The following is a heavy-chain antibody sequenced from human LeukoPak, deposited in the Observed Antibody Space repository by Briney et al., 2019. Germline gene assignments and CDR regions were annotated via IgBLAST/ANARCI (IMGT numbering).Heavy chain of an antibody. CDR3: ARDRSSRYCSGGSCYTNFDY. CDR2: ISSSSSYI. Sequence: GGSLRLSCAASGFTFSSYGMNWVRQAPGKGLEWVSFISSSSSYIFYADSVKGRFTISRDNAKSSLYLQMNSLRAEDTAVYYCARDRSSRYCSGGSCYTNFDYWGQGTLVTVSS. D-gene: IGHD2-15*01. J-gene: IGHJ4*02. V-gene: IGHV3-21*01. CDR1: GFTFSSYG.